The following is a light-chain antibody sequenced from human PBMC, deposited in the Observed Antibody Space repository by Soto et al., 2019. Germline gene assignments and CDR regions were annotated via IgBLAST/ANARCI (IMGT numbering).Light chain of an antibody. CDR3: QQYGSSPLT. J-gene: IGKJ4*01. Sequence: EIVLTQSPGTLSLSPGERANLSCRASQGVSSSYLAWYQQKPGQAPRLLMYDASTRATGIPARFIGSWSGTECTLTISRLEPEDVAVYYCQQYGSSPLTLGGGTKVDIK. CDR1: QGVSSSY. CDR2: DAS. V-gene: IGKV3-20*01.